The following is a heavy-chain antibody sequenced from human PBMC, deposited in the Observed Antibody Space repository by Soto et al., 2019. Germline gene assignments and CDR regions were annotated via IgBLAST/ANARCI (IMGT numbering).Heavy chain of an antibody. CDR1: GFTFSSYG. J-gene: IGHJ4*02. Sequence: GGSLRLSCAASGFTFSSYGMHWVRQAPGKGLEWVAVIWYDGSNKYYADSVKGRFTISRDNSKNTLYLQMNSLRAEDTAVYYCARDSSGWLTEFDYWGQGTLVTVSS. D-gene: IGHD6-19*01. CDR3: ARDSSGWLTEFDY. CDR2: IWYDGSNK. V-gene: IGHV3-33*01.